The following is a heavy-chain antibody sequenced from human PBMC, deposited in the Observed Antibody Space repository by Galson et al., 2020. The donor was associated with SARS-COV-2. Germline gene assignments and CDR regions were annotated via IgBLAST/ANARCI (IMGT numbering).Heavy chain of an antibody. CDR1: GGSISSSNW. J-gene: IGHJ4*02. V-gene: IGHV4-4*02. CDR3: ASAKTGVVDEYYFDY. Sequence: TLSLTCAVSGGSISSSNWWSWVRQPPGKGLEWIGEIYHSGSTNYNPSLKSRVTISVDKSKNQFSLKLSSVTAADTAVYYCASAKTGVVDEYYFDYWGQGTLVTVSS. CDR2: IYHSGST. D-gene: IGHD3-3*01.